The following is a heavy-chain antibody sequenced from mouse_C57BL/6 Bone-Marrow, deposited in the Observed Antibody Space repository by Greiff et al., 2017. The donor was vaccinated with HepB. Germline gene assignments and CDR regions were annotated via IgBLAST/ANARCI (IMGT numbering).Heavy chain of an antibody. Sequence: EVKLEESGEGLVKPGGSPKLSCAASGFTFSSYAMSWVRQTPEKRLEWVAYISSGGDYIYYADTVKGRFTISRDNARNTLYLQMSSLKSEDTAMYYCTRGGTTVVAPYAMDYWGQGTSVTVSS. CDR3: TRGGTTVVAPYAMDY. D-gene: IGHD1-1*01. V-gene: IGHV5-9-1*02. CDR1: GFTFSSYA. CDR2: ISSGGDYI. J-gene: IGHJ4*01.